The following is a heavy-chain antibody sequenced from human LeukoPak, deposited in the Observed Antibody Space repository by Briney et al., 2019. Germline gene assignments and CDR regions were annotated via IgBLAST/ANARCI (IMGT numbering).Heavy chain of an antibody. CDR3: ARFYCSGGSCYPYYFDY. V-gene: IGHV3-48*03. CDR1: GFTFSSYE. J-gene: IGHJ4*02. D-gene: IGHD2-15*01. Sequence: PGGSLRLSCAASGFTFSSYEMNWVRQAPGKGLEWVSYISSSGSTIYYADSVKGRFTISRDNAKNSLYLQMNSLRAEDTAVYSCARFYCSGGSCYPYYFDYWGQGTLVTVSS. CDR2: ISSSGSTI.